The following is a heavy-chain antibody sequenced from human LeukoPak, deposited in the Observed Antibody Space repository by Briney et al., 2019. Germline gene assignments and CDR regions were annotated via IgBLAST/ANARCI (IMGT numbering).Heavy chain of an antibody. CDR1: GYTFTVYY. CDR3: ARTRGA. V-gene: IGHV1-2*02. Sequence: ASVTVSFTASGYTFTVYYMHWVRQAPGQGLEWMGWINPNSGGTNYAQKFQGRVTMTRDTSISTAYMKLSRLRSDDTAVYYCARTRGAWGQGTLVTVSS. J-gene: IGHJ5*02. CDR2: INPNSGGT.